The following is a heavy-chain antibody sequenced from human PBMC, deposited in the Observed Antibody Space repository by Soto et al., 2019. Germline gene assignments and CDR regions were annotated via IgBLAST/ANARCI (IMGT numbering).Heavy chain of an antibody. CDR2: IFYAGNT. CDR3: ARGSTMVRGVMSLSWFDP. Sequence: PSETLSLTGNVSGCSISSSRSYWAWFRQPPGKELEWIANIFYAGNTYYNPSLKSRVTISVDTSKNQFSLKPGSVTAADTAVYYCARGSTMVRGVMSLSWFDPWGQGTLVTVSS. D-gene: IGHD3-10*01. CDR1: GCSISSSRSY. V-gene: IGHV4-39*07. J-gene: IGHJ5*02.